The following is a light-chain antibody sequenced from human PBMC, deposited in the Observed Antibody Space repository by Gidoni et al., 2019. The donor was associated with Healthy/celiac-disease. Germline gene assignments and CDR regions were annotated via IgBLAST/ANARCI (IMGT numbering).Light chain of an antibody. V-gene: IGKV3-20*01. Sequence: DIVLTQSPGTLSLSPGERATRSCRASQSVSSSYLAWYQQKPGQAPRLLSDGASSRATGIPDRFSGSGSGTDFTLTISRLEPEDLAVYYCQQYGSSLFTFGGGTQVEIK. J-gene: IGKJ4*01. CDR2: GAS. CDR1: QSVSSSY. CDR3: QQYGSSLFT.